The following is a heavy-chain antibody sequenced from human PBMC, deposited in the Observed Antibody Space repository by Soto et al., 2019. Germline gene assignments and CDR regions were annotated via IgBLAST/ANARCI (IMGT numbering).Heavy chain of an antibody. CDR1: GYTFTSYA. V-gene: IGHV1-3*01. J-gene: IGHJ3*02. D-gene: IGHD2-15*01. CDR3: ARSCSGGSCYIDAFDI. CDR2: INAGNGNT. Sequence: QVQLVQSGAEVKKPGASVKVSCKASGYTFTSYAMHWVRQAPGQRLEWMGWINAGNGNTKYSQKCHATVTITRDTSASTAYMELSSRISEDTAVYYCARSCSGGSCYIDAFDIWGQGTMVTVAS.